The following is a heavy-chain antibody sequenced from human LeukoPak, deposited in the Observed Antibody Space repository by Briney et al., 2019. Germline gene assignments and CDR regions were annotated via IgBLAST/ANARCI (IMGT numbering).Heavy chain of an antibody. J-gene: IGHJ4*02. D-gene: IGHD5-18*01. CDR1: GFTFSSYA. V-gene: IGHV3-21*01. Sequence: PGGSLRLSCAASGFTFSSYAMHWVRQAPGKGLEWVSSISSSSSYIYYADSVKGRFTISRDNAKNSLYLQMNSLRAEDTAVYYCARDPGYSYGLVDYWGQGTLVTVSS. CDR2: ISSSSSYI. CDR3: ARDPGYSYGLVDY.